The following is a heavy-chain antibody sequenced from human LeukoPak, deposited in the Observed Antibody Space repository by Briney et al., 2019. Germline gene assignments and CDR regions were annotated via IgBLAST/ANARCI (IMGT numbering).Heavy chain of an antibody. Sequence: SVKVSCKASGYTFTNYGISWVRQAPGQGLEWMGGIIPIFGTANYAQKFQGRVTITADKSTSTAYMELSSLRSEDTAVYYCARARGIQLWSIDYWGQGTLVTVSS. V-gene: IGHV1-69*06. CDR2: IIPIFGTA. J-gene: IGHJ4*02. CDR1: GYTFTNYG. D-gene: IGHD5-18*01. CDR3: ARARGIQLWSIDY.